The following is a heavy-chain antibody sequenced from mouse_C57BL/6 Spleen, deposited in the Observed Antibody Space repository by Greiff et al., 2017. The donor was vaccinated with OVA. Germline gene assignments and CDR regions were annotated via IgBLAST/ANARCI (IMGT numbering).Heavy chain of an antibody. J-gene: IGHJ2*01. CDR1: GYAFSSSW. V-gene: IGHV1-82*01. Sequence: QVQLQQSGPELVKPGASVKISCKASGYAFSSSWMNWVKQRPGKGLEWIGRIYPGDGDTNYNGKFKGKATLTADKSSSTAYMQLSSLTSEDSAVYFCARGGDGDYWGQRTTLTVSS. CDR3: ARGGDGDY. D-gene: IGHD3-3*01. CDR2: IYPGDGDT.